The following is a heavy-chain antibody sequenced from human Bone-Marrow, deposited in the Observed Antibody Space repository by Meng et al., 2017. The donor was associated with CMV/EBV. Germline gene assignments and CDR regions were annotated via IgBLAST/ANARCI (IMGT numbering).Heavy chain of an antibody. Sequence: GGSLRLSCAASGFTFSSYWMHWVRQAPGKGLVWVSRINSDGSSTSYADSVKGRFTISRDNAKNSLYLQMNSLRAEDTALYHCARDATGSGYYYYGMDVWGQGTTVTVSS. CDR1: GFTFSSYW. D-gene: IGHD3-10*01. CDR2: INSDGSST. J-gene: IGHJ6*01. CDR3: ARDATGSGYYYYGMDV. V-gene: IGHV3-74*01.